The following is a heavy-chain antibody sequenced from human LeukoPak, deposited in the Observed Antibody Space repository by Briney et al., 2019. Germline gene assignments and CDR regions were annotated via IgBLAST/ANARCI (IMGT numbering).Heavy chain of an antibody. Sequence: ASVKVSFKASGYSFTSYYIHWVRQAPGRGLEWMGIINPSGGSTNYAQKFQGRVTMTRDTSTSTVYMELSSLRPEDTAVFFCARGPPGRVYDITKRGLFDPWGQGTLVTVSS. CDR3: ARGPPGRVYDITKRGLFDP. CDR1: GYSFTSYY. J-gene: IGHJ5*02. D-gene: IGHD2/OR15-2a*01. V-gene: IGHV1-46*01. CDR2: INPSGGST.